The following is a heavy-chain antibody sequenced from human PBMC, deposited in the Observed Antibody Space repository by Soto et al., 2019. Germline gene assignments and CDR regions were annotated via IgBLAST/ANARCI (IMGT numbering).Heavy chain of an antibody. Sequence: QVQLVESGGGVVQSGRSLTLSCASSGFSFSSYAMHWVRQPPGKGLEWVAVVWIDGTTKFYIDSVKGRFTISRDNSKNPQVQQMSSLRAEATADYYCEGDFVFADRGYYFDVWGRGTLVTVSA. CDR3: EGDFVFADRGYYFDV. CDR2: VWIDGTTK. D-gene: IGHD5-18*01. CDR1: GFSFSSYA. V-gene: IGHV3-33*01. J-gene: IGHJ2*01.